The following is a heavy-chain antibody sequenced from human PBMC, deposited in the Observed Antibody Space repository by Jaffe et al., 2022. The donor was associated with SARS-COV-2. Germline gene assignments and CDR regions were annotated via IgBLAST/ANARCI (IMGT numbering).Heavy chain of an antibody. D-gene: IGHD4-17*01. V-gene: IGHV3-23*04. CDR2: ISGSGGST. Sequence: EVQVVESGGGLVQPGGSLRLSCAASGFTFSTYAMSWVRQAPGKGLEWVSGISGSGGSTHYGDSVKGRFTISRDNSKNMLFLQMNSLRAEDTAIYYCAKDWLYSTVHDYWGQGTLVTVSS. CDR1: GFTFSTYA. CDR3: AKDWLYSTVHDY. J-gene: IGHJ4*02.